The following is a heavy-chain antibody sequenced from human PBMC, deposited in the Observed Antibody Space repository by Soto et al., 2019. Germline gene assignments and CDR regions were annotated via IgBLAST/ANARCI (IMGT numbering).Heavy chain of an antibody. V-gene: IGHV4-4*02. CDR1: GGSISSSNW. Sequence: SETLSLTCAVSGGSISSSNWWSWVRQPPGKGLEWIGYIYYSGSTNYNPSLKSRVTISVDTSKNQFSLKLSSVTAADTAVYYCARSSGSTYGMDVWGQGTTVTVSS. CDR2: IYYSGST. J-gene: IGHJ6*02. D-gene: IGHD6-25*01. CDR3: ARSSGSTYGMDV.